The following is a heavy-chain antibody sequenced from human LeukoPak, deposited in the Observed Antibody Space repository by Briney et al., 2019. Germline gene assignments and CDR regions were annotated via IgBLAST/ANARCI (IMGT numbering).Heavy chain of an antibody. CDR1: GFTFTTRG. V-gene: IGHV3-30*02. CDR2: AWHDGRTK. Sequence: PGGSLRLSCAPSGFTFTTRGMHWVRQAPGKAPQWVAFAWHDGRTKCNENSVEGRFTISRDNSKNTLYLQMNSLRPEDTAVYYCATTEGVTDKWLDPWGQGTQVTVSS. D-gene: IGHD2-8*01. CDR3: ATTEGVTDKWLDP. J-gene: IGHJ5*02.